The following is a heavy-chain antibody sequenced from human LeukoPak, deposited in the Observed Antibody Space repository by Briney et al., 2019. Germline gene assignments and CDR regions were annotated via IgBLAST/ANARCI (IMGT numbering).Heavy chain of an antibody. J-gene: IGHJ4*02. D-gene: IGHD1-26*01. Sequence: QTGGSLRLSCAASGFTFSTYWMHRVRHAPGKGLAWVSRINSDGSSTTYADSVKGRFTISRDNAKNTLYLQMNSLRAEDTAVYYCARDRGTYEAPSDYWGQGTLVTVSS. CDR1: GFTFSTYW. CDR3: ARDRGTYEAPSDY. CDR2: INSDGSST. V-gene: IGHV3-74*01.